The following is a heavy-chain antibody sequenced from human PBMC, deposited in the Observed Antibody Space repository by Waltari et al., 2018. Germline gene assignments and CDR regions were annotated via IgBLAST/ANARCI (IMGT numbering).Heavy chain of an antibody. CDR1: GYDFSTYW. CDR3: ARTSTRDFYYMDV. Sequence: EVQLVQSGAEVKKPGESLRISCEGSGYDFSTYWITCVRHMPGKGLEWMGRIDPSDSYANYSPSFRGHVTISVDRSISTAYIQWSGLRASDTAIYYCARTSTRDFYYMDVWGKGTTVAVSS. V-gene: IGHV5-10-1*01. J-gene: IGHJ6*03. D-gene: IGHD1-1*01. CDR2: IDPSDSYA.